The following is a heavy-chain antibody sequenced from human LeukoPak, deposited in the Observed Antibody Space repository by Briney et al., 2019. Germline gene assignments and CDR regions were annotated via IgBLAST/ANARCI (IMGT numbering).Heavy chain of an antibody. CDR1: GFTFDDYG. D-gene: IGHD2-2*01. J-gene: IGHJ5*02. Sequence: TGGSLRLSCAASGFTFDDYGMSWVRQAPGKGLEWVSGINWSGGSTGYADSVKGRFTISRDNAKNSLYLQMNSLRAEDTALYYCARVVGRNWFDPWGQGTLVTVSS. CDR2: INWSGGST. V-gene: IGHV3-20*04. CDR3: ARVVGRNWFDP.